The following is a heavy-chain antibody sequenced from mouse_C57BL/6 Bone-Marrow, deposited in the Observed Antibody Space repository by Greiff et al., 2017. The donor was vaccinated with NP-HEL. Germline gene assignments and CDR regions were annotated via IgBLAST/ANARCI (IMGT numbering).Heavy chain of an antibody. CDR3: ARDSTTVVAPYYAMDY. J-gene: IGHJ4*01. D-gene: IGHD1-1*01. V-gene: IGHV1-69*01. CDR2: IDPSDSYT. Sequence: QVQLQQPGAELVMPGASVKLSCKASGYTFTSYWMHWVKQRPGQGLEWIGEIDPSDSYTNNNQKFKGKSTLTVDKSSSTAYMQLSSLTSEDSAVYYCARDSTTVVAPYYAMDYWGQGTSVTVSS. CDR1: GYTFTSYW.